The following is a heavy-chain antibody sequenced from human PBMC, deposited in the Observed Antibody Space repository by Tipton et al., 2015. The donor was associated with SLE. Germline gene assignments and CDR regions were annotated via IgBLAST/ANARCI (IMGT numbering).Heavy chain of an antibody. CDR2: INHSGST. D-gene: IGHD2-2*01. CDR1: GGSFSGYY. J-gene: IGHJ5*02. V-gene: IGHV4-34*01. CDR3: ARSVTPAAIGWFDP. Sequence: TLSLTCAVYGGSFSGYYWSWIRQPSGKGLEWIGEINHSGSTNYDPSLKSRVTISVDTSKNQFSLKLSSVTAADTAVYYCARSVTPAAIGWFDPWGQGTLVTVSS.